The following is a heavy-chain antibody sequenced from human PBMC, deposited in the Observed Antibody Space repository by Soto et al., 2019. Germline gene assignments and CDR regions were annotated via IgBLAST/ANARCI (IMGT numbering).Heavy chain of an antibody. D-gene: IGHD3-22*01. J-gene: IGHJ4*02. CDR2: MNPDSGDT. CDR1: GYTFTNYD. CDR3: AGGRRDYYDSGDWVPLAY. Sequence: QVQLVQSGAEVKKPGASVKVSCKASGYTFTNYDINWVRQATGQGLEWMGWMNPDSGDTRYAQEFQGRVTMTRDTSRSTAYMERSSLRSEDTAVYYCAGGRRDYYDSGDWVPLAYWGQGTLVIVSS. V-gene: IGHV1-8*01.